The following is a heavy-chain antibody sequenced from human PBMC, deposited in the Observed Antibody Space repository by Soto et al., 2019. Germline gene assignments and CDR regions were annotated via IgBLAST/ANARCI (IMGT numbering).Heavy chain of an antibody. V-gene: IGHV3-23*01. J-gene: IGHJ4*02. CDR1: GFTFSVYA. D-gene: IGHD3-10*01. CDR3: AKALYGGFTY. Sequence: EVRLLESGGGLVQPGGSLRLSCAASGFTFSVYAMSWVRQAPGKGLEWVSGISGSGDSTHYADSVKGRFTVSRDNSKSMLYLQPNRLRAEDTAIYYCAKALYGGFTYWGQGTLVTVSS. CDR2: ISGSGDST.